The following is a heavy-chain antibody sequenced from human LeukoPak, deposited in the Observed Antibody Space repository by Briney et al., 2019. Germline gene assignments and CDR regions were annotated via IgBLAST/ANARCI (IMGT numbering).Heavy chain of an antibody. CDR2: IYYSGST. CDR3: ARSDSSGYYGNPMDV. V-gene: IGHV4-59*01. CDR1: GGSISSYY. J-gene: IGHJ6*02. Sequence: SETLSLTCTVSGGSISSYYWSWLRQPPGKGLEWIGYIYYSGSTNYNPSLKSRVTISVDTSKNQFSLKLSSVTAADTAVYYCARSDSSGYYGNPMDVWGQGTTVTVSS. D-gene: IGHD3-22*01.